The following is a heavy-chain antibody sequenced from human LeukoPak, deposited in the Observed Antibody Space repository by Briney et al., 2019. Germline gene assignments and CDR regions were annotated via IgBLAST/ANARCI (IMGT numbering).Heavy chain of an antibody. Sequence: SETLSLTCTVSGGSISGHYWSWIRQPPGKGLEWIGYIYYSGSTHYNPSLKSRVTISVDTSKNQFPLKLSSVTAADTAVYYCARNRESYFDLWGRGTLVTVSS. D-gene: IGHD3-16*02. V-gene: IGHV4-59*11. CDR3: ARNRESYFDL. CDR1: GGSISGHY. J-gene: IGHJ2*01. CDR2: IYYSGST.